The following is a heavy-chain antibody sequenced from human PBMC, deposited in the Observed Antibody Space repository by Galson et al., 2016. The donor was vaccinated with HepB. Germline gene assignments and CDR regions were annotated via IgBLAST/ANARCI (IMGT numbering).Heavy chain of an antibody. CDR2: ISSSGTTI. CDR1: GFTFSTYG. Sequence: SLRLSCAASGFTFSTYGMHWVRQAPGKGLERVSYISSSGTTIYYADSVKGRFTISRDNAKNSLYLQMNSLKVEDTAVYYCAREMHVAAAAAFDFWGRGTLVTVSS. J-gene: IGHJ4*02. CDR3: AREMHVAAAAAFDF. V-gene: IGHV3-48*04. D-gene: IGHD6-13*01.